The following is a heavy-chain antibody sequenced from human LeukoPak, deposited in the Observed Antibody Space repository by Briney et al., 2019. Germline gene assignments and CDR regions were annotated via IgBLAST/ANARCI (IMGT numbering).Heavy chain of an antibody. V-gene: IGHV4-59*08. Sequence: PSETLSLTCTVSGGSISSYYWSWIRQPPGKGLEWIGYIYYSGSTNYNPSLKSRVTISVDTSKNQFSLKLSSVTAADTAVYYCARQSLETHTFWRDDDDYWGQGTLVTVSS. CDR3: ARQSLETHTFWRDDDDY. D-gene: IGHD3-3*01. CDR1: GGSISSYY. CDR2: IYYSGST. J-gene: IGHJ4*02.